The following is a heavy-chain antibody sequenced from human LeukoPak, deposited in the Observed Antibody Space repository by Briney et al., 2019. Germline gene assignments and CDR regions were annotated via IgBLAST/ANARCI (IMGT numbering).Heavy chain of an antibody. D-gene: IGHD1-20*01. CDR1: GFTASRFG. Sequence: PGGSLRLSCAASGFTASRFGMSWVRQAPGKGLEWVSAITGGGVGTYYADSVKGRFTISRDNSKNTLYLQMNSLRAEDTAIYYCAKDSPVLTYWGQGTLVTVSS. J-gene: IGHJ4*02. CDR3: AKDSPVLTY. V-gene: IGHV3-23*01. CDR2: ITGGGVGT.